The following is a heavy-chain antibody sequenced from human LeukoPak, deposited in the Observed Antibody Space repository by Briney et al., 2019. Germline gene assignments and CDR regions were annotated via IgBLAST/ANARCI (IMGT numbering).Heavy chain of an antibody. D-gene: IGHD2-2*01. J-gene: IGHJ3*02. CDR2: IYYSGST. CDR3: ASYCSSTSCLRRAFDI. Sequence: SESLSLTCTVSGGSISSSSYYWGWIRQPPGKGLEWIGSIYYSGSTYYNPSLKSRVTISVDTSKNQFSLKLSSVTAADTAVYYCASYCSSTSCLRRAFDIWGQGTMVTVSS. CDR1: GGSISSSSYY. V-gene: IGHV4-39*01.